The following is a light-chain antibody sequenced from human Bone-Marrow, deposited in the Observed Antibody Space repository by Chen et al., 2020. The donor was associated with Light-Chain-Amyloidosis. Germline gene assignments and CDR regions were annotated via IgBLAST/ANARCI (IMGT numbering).Light chain of an antibody. CDR3: QVWNNPTDHWV. V-gene: IGLV3-21*02. CDR1: NIGTQS. Sequence: SYVLPQTPSVSVAPGQTARITCGGSNIGTQSVHWYQQKPGQAPVLVVYEDSDRPSGIPDRFSGSNFGKTATLTISRVEVGDEADYYCQVWNNPTDHWVFGGGTKLTVL. CDR2: EDS. J-gene: IGLJ3*02.